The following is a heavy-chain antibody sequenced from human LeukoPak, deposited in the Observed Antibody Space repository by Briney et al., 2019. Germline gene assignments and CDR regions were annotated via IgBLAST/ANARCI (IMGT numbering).Heavy chain of an antibody. J-gene: IGHJ5*02. CDR2: IYYSGST. V-gene: IGHV4-59*01. D-gene: IGHD3-22*01. CDR1: GGSISSYY. Sequence: SETLSLTCTVSGGSISSYYWSWIRQPPGKGLEWIGYIYYSGSTNYNPSLKSRVTISVDTSKDQFSLKLSSVTAADTAVYYCARESLLDYDRGFDPWGQGTLVTVSS. CDR3: ARESLLDYDRGFDP.